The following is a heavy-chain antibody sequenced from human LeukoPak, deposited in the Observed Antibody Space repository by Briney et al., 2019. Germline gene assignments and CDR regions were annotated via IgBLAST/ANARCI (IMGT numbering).Heavy chain of an antibody. D-gene: IGHD5-24*01. Sequence: GGSLRLSCAASGFTFSDYYMNWIRQAPGKGLEWVSYISSSSSYTNYADSVKGRFTISRDNAKNSLYLQMNSLIAEDTAVYFCASRRNGFTNLFDYWGQGTLVTVSS. V-gene: IGHV3-11*03. CDR2: ISSSSSYT. CDR1: GFTFSDYY. J-gene: IGHJ4*02. CDR3: ASRRNGFTNLFDY.